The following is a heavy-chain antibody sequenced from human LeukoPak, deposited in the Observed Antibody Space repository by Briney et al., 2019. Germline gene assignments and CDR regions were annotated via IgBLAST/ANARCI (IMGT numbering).Heavy chain of an antibody. Sequence: GGSLRLSCAPSGFTFDNFAMTWVRQAPGKGLEWVSEITGSGGSTYYADSVKGRFTISRDNSKNTLYLQMNSLRAEDTAIFYCARELFDFDYWGQGTLVTVSS. CDR1: GFTFDNFA. CDR3: ARELFDFDY. CDR2: ITGSGGST. J-gene: IGHJ4*02. D-gene: IGHD3-10*01. V-gene: IGHV3-23*01.